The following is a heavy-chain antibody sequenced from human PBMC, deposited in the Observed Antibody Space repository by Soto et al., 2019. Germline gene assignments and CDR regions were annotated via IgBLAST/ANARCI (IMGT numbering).Heavy chain of an antibody. Sequence: ASVTVSCQASGYTFTSYDINWVRQATGQGLEWMGWMNPNSGNTGYAQKFQGRVTMTRNTSISTAYMELSSLRSEDTAVYYCARRDLNYYYYYYMDVWGKGTTVTVSS. V-gene: IGHV1-8*01. CDR2: MNPNSGNT. J-gene: IGHJ6*03. CDR3: ARRDLNYYYYYYMDV. CDR1: GYTFTSYD.